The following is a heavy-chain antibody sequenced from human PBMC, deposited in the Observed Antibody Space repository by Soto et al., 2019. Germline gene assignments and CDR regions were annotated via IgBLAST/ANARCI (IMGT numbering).Heavy chain of an antibody. J-gene: IGHJ6*02. Sequence: QVQLVQSGAEVKKPGASVKVSCKASGYTFTSYGISWVRQAPGQGLEWMGWISAYNGNTNYAQKLQGRVTMTTDTSTRTADMELRSRRSDDTAVYYCARDFAPRAFCGMDVWGQGTTVTVSS. CDR3: ARDFAPRAFCGMDV. D-gene: IGHD3-3*01. CDR2: ISAYNGNT. CDR1: GYTFTSYG. V-gene: IGHV1-18*01.